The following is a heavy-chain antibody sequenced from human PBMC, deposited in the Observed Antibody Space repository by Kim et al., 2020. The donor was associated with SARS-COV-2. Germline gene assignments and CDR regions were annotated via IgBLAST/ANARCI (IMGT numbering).Heavy chain of an antibody. CDR3: AKGWYYYDSSGYYYWNDAFDI. V-gene: IGHV3-9*01. D-gene: IGHD3-22*01. J-gene: IGHJ3*02. Sequence: GGSLRLSCAASGFTFGDYAMHWVRQAPGKGLEWVSGISWNSGSIGYADSVKGRFTISRDNAKNSLYLQMNSLRAEDTALYYCAKGWYYYDSSGYYYWNDAFDIWGQGTMVTVSS. CDR2: ISWNSGSI. CDR1: GFTFGDYA.